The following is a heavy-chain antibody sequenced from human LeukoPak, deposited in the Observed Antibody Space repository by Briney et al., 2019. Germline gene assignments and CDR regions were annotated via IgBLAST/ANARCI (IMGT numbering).Heavy chain of an antibody. D-gene: IGHD1-26*01. CDR1: GIPLRGYA. CDR3: AKDNYTDSYYPFDY. J-gene: IGHJ4*02. CDR2: MSGSGDST. V-gene: IGHV3-23*01. Sequence: LGGPLRPSCAGAGIPLRGYAMSWVRQAQGKGLEWVSAMSGSGDSTLYADSVRGRFTISRDDSKNTLYLQMNNLRVEDTAVYYCAKDNYTDSYYPFDYWGQGTLVTVSS.